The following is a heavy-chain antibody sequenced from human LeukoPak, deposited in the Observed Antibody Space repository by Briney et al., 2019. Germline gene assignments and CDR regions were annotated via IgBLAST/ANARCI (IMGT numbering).Heavy chain of an antibody. Sequence: SETLSLTCTVSGGSISSYYWSWIRQPPGKGLEWIGYIYYSGSTNYNPSLKSRVTISVDTSKNQFSLKLSSVTAADTAVYCCAREHSYYDSSGYSHWYFDLWGRGTLVTVSS. CDR3: AREHSYYDSSGYSHWYFDL. CDR1: GGSISSYY. J-gene: IGHJ2*01. D-gene: IGHD3-22*01. CDR2: IYYSGST. V-gene: IGHV4-59*01.